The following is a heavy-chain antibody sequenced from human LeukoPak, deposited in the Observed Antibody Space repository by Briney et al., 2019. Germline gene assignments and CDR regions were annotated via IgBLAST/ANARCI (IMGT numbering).Heavy chain of an antibody. V-gene: IGHV4-59*08. D-gene: IGHD3-22*01. J-gene: IGHJ4*02. CDR3: ARGMYYYDGSGDY. Sequence: SETLSLTCNVSGGSISSYYWSWIRQPPGKGLEWIRYIYYSGSTNYNPSLKSRVTISINTSKNQFSLNLTSVTAADTAVYYCARGMYYYDGSGDYWGQGTLVTVPS. CDR2: IYYSGST. CDR1: GGSISSYY.